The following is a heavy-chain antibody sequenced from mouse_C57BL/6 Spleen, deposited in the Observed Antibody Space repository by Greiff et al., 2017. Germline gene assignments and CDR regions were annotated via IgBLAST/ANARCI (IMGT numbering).Heavy chain of an antibody. CDR3: ARGDVDGSSY. CDR2: IDPSDSYT. CDR1: GYTFTSYW. J-gene: IGHJ3*01. V-gene: IGHV1-69*01. D-gene: IGHD1-1*01. Sequence: QVQLQQPGAELVMPGASVKLSCKASGYTFTSYWMHWVKQRPGQGLEWIGEIDPSDSYTNYNQKFKGKSTLTVDKSSSTAYMQLSSLTSADSAVYYCARGDVDGSSYWGQGTLVTVSA.